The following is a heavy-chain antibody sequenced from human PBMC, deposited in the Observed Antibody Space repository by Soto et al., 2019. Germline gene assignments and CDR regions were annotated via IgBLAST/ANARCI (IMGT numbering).Heavy chain of an antibody. CDR2: ISPRRGDH. J-gene: IGHJ4*02. CDR3: AKGGGYGHGH. CDR1: GYNFSAHY. Sequence: QLVQSGAEVTKPGASVKVSCKTSGYNFSAHYIHWVRQPPGQGLEWMGWISPRRGDHHSADKFPDRLTMTTDTTTTTAFMHLGGLRVNDSAVSYCAKGGGYGHGHWGQGTPIIVSS. D-gene: IGHD5-12*01. V-gene: IGHV1-2*02.